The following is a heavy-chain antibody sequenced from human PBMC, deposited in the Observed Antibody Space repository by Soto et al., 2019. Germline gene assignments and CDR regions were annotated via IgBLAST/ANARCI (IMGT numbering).Heavy chain of an antibody. D-gene: IGHD5-12*01. V-gene: IGHV4-30-2*01. CDR3: VRGTHSGYASAY. CDR2: TYHSGST. J-gene: IGHJ4*02. Sequence: SETLSLTWAVSGGSISSGGYSWSWIRQPPGKGLEWIGYTYHSGSTYYNPSLKRRVTISVDRSKNQITLKLSSVTAADTAVYKCVRGTHSGYASAYSGPGTPVTVSS. CDR1: GGSISSGGYS.